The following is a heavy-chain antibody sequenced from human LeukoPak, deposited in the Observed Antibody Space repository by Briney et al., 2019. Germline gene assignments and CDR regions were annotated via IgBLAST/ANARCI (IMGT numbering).Heavy chain of an antibody. CDR3: ARDLIGAMVPFDY. V-gene: IGHV1-46*01. J-gene: IGHJ4*02. D-gene: IGHD5-18*01. CDR1: GYTFTSYY. Sequence: ASVRVSCKASGYTFTSYYMHWVRQAPGQGLEWMGIINPSGGSTSYAQKFQGSVTMTRDTSTSTVYMELSSLRSEDTAVYYCARDLIGAMVPFDYWGQGTLVTVSS. CDR2: INPSGGST.